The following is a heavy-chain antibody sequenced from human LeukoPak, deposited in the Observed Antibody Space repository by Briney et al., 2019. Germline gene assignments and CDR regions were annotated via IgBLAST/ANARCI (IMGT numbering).Heavy chain of an antibody. Sequence: VSSILGGGDHTYYADSVRGRFTISRDNAKNSLYLQMNSLRAEDTALYHCARVAARSMDVWGKGTTVTVSS. CDR2: ILGGGDHT. CDR3: ARVAARSMDV. V-gene: IGHV3-21*04. D-gene: IGHD6-6*01. J-gene: IGHJ6*03.